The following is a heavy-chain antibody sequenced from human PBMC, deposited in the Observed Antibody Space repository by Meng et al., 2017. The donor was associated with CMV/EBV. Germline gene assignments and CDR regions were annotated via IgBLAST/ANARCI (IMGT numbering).Heavy chain of an antibody. CDR1: GGSISSGSYY. CDR3: ARGRGYDFWSGYQMGNWFDP. V-gene: IGHV4-61*01. CDR2: IYYSGST. Sequence: SETLSLTCTVSGGSISSGSYYWSWIRQPPGTGLEWIGYIYYSGSTNYNPSLKSRVTISVDTSKNQFSLKLSSVTAADTAVYYCARGRGYDFWSGYQMGNWFDPWGQGTLVTVSS. D-gene: IGHD3-3*01. J-gene: IGHJ5*02.